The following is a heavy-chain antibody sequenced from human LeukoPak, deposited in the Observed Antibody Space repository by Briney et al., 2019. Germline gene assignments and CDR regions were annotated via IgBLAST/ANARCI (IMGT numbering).Heavy chain of an antibody. D-gene: IGHD5-18*01. CDR3: AKDDRDTAMAPTDY. CDR1: CYTFISYC. Sequence: ASVKIFCKASCYTFISYCISWVRQAPGQGLVWRGWISAYNGNTTYSPKPQGSVIMTSDTTTSKTYFELRSIRTDDTAVDYCAKDDRDTAMAPTDYWGQGTLVTVST. CDR2: ISAYNGNT. V-gene: IGHV1-18*01. J-gene: IGHJ4*02.